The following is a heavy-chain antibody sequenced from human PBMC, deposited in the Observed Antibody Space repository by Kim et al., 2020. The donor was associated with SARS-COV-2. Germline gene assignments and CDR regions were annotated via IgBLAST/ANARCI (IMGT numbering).Heavy chain of an antibody. CDR3: AKARTYYGSGLHPFDY. CDR2: ISAGGVST. CDR1: GFIFSNYA. V-gene: IGHV3-23*01. Sequence: GGSLRLSCAASGFIFSNYAMSWVQAPGKGLEWVSTISAGGVSTYHADSVKGRFTISRDISKNTLYVEMSDLRAEDTAVYYCAKARTYYGSGLHPFDYWGQGTLLTVSS. D-gene: IGHD3-10*01. J-gene: IGHJ4*02.